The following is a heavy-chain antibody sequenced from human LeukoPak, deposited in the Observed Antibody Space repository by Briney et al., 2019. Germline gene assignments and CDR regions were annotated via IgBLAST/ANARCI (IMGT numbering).Heavy chain of an antibody. CDR1: GFTFSSYG. J-gene: IGHJ6*02. V-gene: IGHV3-30*18. Sequence: GGSLRLSCAASGFTFSSYGMHWVRQAPGKGLEWVAVISYDGSNKYYADSVKGRFTISRDNSKNTLYLQMNSLRAEDTAVYYCAKDLFLGSSSSGLYYYGMDVWGQGTTVTVSS. CDR2: ISYDGSNK. CDR3: AKDLFLGSSSSGLYYYGMDV. D-gene: IGHD6-13*01.